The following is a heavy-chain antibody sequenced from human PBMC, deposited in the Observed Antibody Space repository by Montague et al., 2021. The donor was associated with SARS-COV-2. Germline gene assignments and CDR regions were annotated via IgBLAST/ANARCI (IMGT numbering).Heavy chain of an antibody. J-gene: IGHJ3*02. V-gene: IGHV4-39*01. CDR3: ARHKRGWLQLRPDAFDI. CDR2: IYYSGST. D-gene: IGHD5-24*01. Sequence: SETLSLTCTVSGGSISGSSYYWGWIRQSPGKGLEWIGSIYYSGSTYYNPSLKSRVTISVDTSKNQFSLKLSSVTAADTAVYCCARHKRGWLQLRPDAFDIWGQGTMVTVSS. CDR1: GGSISGSSYY.